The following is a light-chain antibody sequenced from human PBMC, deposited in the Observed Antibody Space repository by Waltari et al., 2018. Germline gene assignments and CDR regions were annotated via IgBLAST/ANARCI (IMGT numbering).Light chain of an antibody. CDR1: QSIGKY. CDR2: GAS. V-gene: IGKV3-20*01. Sequence: EVVLTQSPGTLSLSPGETATLSCRASQSIGKYLGWYQQKSGQAPRLLIYGASTRATGIPDRFGGSGSGTDFSLTISRLEAEDFAVYYCQNHERLPATFGQGTKVEIK. CDR3: QNHERLPAT. J-gene: IGKJ1*01.